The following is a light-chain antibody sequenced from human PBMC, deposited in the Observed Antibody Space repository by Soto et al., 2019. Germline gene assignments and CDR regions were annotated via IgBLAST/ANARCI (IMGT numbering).Light chain of an antibody. Sequence: DIGMTQSPLSLPVTPGEPASISCRSSQSLLHSNGYNYLDWYLQKPGQSPQLLIYLGSNRAPGVPDRFRGRGSGTDFTLKISRVEAEDVGVYYCMQALQTPGTFGGGTKVEIK. V-gene: IGKV2-28*01. CDR3: MQALQTPGT. J-gene: IGKJ4*01. CDR2: LGS. CDR1: QSLLHSNGYNY.